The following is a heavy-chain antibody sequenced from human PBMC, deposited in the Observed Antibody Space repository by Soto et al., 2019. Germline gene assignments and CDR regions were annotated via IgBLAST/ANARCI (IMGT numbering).Heavy chain of an antibody. V-gene: IGHV1-18*04. CDR1: GYTFTSYG. Sequence: QVQLVQSGAEVKKPGASVKVSCKASGYTFTSYGISWVRQAPGQGLEWMGWISSYNGDTNYAQKLQGRVTMTTDTSTSTSYMELRSLRSDDTAMYYCARDLNTRSYYNYWGQGTLVTVSS. CDR3: ARDLNTRSYYNY. D-gene: IGHD1-26*01. J-gene: IGHJ4*02. CDR2: ISSYNGDT.